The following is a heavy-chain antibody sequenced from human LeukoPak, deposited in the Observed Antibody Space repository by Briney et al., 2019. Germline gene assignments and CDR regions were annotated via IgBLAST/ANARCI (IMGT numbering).Heavy chain of an antibody. V-gene: IGHV3-33*01. J-gene: IGHJ4*02. CDR3: ASSEERKPFDY. Sequence: PGGSLRLSCAASGFTFSSYGMHWVRQAPGKGLEWVAVIWYDGSNKYYADSVKGRFTISRDNSKNTLYLQMNSLRAEDTAVYYCASSEERKPFDYWGQGTLVTVSS. D-gene: IGHD5-24*01. CDR2: IWYDGSNK. CDR1: GFTFSSYG.